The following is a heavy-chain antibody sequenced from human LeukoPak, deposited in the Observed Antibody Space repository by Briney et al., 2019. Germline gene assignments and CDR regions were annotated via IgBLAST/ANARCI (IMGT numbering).Heavy chain of an antibody. CDR1: GFTFSSYA. V-gene: IGHV3-30-3*01. J-gene: IGHJ6*02. Sequence: GGSLRLSCAASGFTFSSYAMHWVRQAPGKGLEWVAVISYDGSNKYYADSVKGRFTTSRDNSKNTLYLQMNSLRAEDTAVYYCARDNHCSSTSFLHTPYYYYGMDVWGQGTTVTVSS. CDR3: ARDNHCSSTSFLHTPYYYYGMDV. CDR2: ISYDGSNK. D-gene: IGHD2-2*01.